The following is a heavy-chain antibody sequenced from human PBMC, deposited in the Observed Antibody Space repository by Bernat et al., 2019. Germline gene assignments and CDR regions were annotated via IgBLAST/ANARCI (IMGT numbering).Heavy chain of an antibody. CDR3: ARGPRSCGGDCYLYFDY. CDR2: IKEDGSEN. J-gene: IGHJ4*02. D-gene: IGHD2-21*02. CDR1: GFTFSSYW. V-gene: IGHV3-7*01. Sequence: EVQLVESGGGLVQPGGSLRLSCAASGFTFSSYWMSWVRQAPGKGLEWVANIKEDGSENYFVESGNGRFAVSRDNAKNSLYLQMNSLRAEDTAVYYCARGPRSCGGDCYLYFDYWGQGTLVTVSS.